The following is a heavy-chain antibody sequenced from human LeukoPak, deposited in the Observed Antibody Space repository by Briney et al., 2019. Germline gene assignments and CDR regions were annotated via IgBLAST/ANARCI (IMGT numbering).Heavy chain of an antibody. CDR1: GFTFSNAW. CDR2: IKSKTDGGTT. J-gene: IGHJ4*02. V-gene: IGHV3-15*01. CDR3: TTDFVSTMVRGVIYFDY. Sequence: RPGGSLRLSCAASGFTFSNAWMSWVRQAPGKGLEWVGRIKSKTDGGTTDYAAPVKGRFTISRDDSKNTLYLQMNSLKTEDTAVYYCTTDFVSTMVRGVIYFDYWGQGTLVTVSS. D-gene: IGHD3-10*01.